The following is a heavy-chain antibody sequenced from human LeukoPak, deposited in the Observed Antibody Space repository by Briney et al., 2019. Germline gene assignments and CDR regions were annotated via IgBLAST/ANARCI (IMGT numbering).Heavy chain of an antibody. CDR3: ARGLRYYYGSGSRSNWFDP. Sequence: PSETLSLTCAVYGGSFSGYYWSWIRQPPGKGLEWIGEINHSGSTNYNPSLKSRVTISVDTSKNQFSLKLSSVTAADTAVYYCARGLRYYYGSGSRSNWFDPRGQGTLVTVSS. J-gene: IGHJ5*02. V-gene: IGHV4-34*01. CDR1: GGSFSGYY. CDR2: INHSGST. D-gene: IGHD3-10*01.